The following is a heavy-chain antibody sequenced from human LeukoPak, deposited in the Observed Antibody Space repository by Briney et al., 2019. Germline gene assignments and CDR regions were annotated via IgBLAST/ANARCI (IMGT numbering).Heavy chain of an antibody. V-gene: IGHV1-69*08. CDR1: GDIVSKYT. CDR3: AREYFDNSAYHGFDY. CDR2: IIPIFGTA. Sequence: PVKVSCKASGDIVSKYTISWVRQAPGQGLEWVGRIIPIFGTANYAQKLQGRVTITADRSTGTSYMELNSLRFEDTAIYYCAREYFDNSAYHGFDYWGQGTLVTVSS. J-gene: IGHJ4*02. D-gene: IGHD3-22*01.